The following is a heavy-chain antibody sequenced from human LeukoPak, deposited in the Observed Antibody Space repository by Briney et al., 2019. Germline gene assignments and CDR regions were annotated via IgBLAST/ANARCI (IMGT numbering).Heavy chain of an antibody. CDR3: ARDHGYGSGTYNAMDV. Sequence: SGTLSLTCAVSGGSISSSNWWSWVRQFPGKGLEWIGYIYYSGFISYNPSLKSRVTITIDTSKNQFSLKLSSVTAADTAMYYCARDHGYGSGTYNAMDVWGPGTTVTVSS. J-gene: IGHJ6*02. CDR1: GGSISSSNW. V-gene: IGHV4-4*02. CDR2: IYYSGFI. D-gene: IGHD3-10*01.